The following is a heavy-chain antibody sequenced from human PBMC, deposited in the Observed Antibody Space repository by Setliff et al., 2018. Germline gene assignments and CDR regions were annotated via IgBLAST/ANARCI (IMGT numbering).Heavy chain of an antibody. J-gene: IGHJ4*02. Sequence: GASVKVSCKASGYSFTLYAMHWMRQAPGQRLEWMGWMNIDNGKTEYSQEFQDRVTFTRDTFAETAYMELRSLTSDDMAVYYCARGYCDGIGCPAPLYYFDSWGQGILVTVSS. CDR3: ARGYCDGIGCPAPLYYFDS. CDR1: GYSFTLYA. CDR2: MNIDNGKT. D-gene: IGHD2-21*01. V-gene: IGHV1-3*03.